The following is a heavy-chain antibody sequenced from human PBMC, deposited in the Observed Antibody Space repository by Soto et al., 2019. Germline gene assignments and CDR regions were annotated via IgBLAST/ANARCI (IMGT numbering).Heavy chain of an antibody. Sequence: GASVKVSCKASGGTFSSYAISWVRQAPGQGLEWMGGIIPIFGTANYAQKFQGRVTITADESTSTAYMELSSLRSEYTAVYYCARVPRRYDFWSGQFDYWGQGTLVTVS. D-gene: IGHD3-3*01. V-gene: IGHV1-69*13. CDR3: ARVPRRYDFWSGQFDY. J-gene: IGHJ4*02. CDR1: GGTFSSYA. CDR2: IIPIFGTA.